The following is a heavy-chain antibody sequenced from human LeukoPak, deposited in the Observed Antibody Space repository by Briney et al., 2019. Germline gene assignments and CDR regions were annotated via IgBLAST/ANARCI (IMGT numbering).Heavy chain of an antibody. J-gene: IGHJ4*02. CDR3: TRGWDH. CDR1: GYTFTSHD. CDR2: INPDSGDA. V-gene: IGHV1-8*01. Sequence: ALVKISCKASGYTFTSHDINWVRQASGQGLEWMGYINPDSGDAGYAREFQGRLTVTRDNSITTAYMELDSLTAADTAVYYCTRGWDHWGLGTLVTVSS.